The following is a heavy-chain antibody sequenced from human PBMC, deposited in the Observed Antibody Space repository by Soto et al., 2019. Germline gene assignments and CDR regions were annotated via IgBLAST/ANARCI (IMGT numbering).Heavy chain of an antibody. J-gene: IGHJ4*02. CDR3: ARADPDASVGY. D-gene: IGHD3-16*01. CDR1: GGSMSSHY. CDR2: ISYSGST. Sequence: SETLSLTCTVSGGSMSSHYWTWLRQPPGKGLEWIGYISYSGSTYYNPSLKSRVTISADTSRNQFSLKLSSVIAADTAVYYCARADPDASVGYWGQGTLVTSPQ. V-gene: IGHV4-59*11.